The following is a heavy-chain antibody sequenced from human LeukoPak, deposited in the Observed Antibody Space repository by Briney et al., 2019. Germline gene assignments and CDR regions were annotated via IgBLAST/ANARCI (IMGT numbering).Heavy chain of an antibody. Sequence: GGSLRLSCAASGFTFSSYGMHWVRQAPGKGLEWVAVISYDGSNKYYADSVKGRFTISRDNSKNTLYLQMNSLRAEDTAVYYCAKVDYYGSGRPGYFDYWGQGTLVTVSS. D-gene: IGHD3-10*01. CDR3: AKVDYYGSGRPGYFDY. V-gene: IGHV3-30*18. CDR2: ISYDGSNK. CDR1: GFTFSSYG. J-gene: IGHJ4*02.